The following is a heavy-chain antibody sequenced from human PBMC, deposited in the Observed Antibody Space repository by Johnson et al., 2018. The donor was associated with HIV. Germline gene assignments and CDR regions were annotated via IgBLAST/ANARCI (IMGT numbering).Heavy chain of an antibody. CDR1: GFTFSSYV. V-gene: IGHV3-23*04. CDR2: IISSGGKT. Sequence: VQLVESGGGLVQPGGSMRLSCAASGFTFSSYVMSWVRQAPGKGLEWVSAIISSGGKTYFADSVKGRFTISRDNAKNSLYLQMNSLRVEDTALYYCTKDIGGDGKLDAFDIWGQGTMVTVSS. D-gene: IGHD5-24*01. J-gene: IGHJ3*02. CDR3: TKDIGGDGKLDAFDI.